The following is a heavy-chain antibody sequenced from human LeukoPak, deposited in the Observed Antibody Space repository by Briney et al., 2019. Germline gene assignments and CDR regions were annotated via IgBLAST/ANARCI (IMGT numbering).Heavy chain of an antibody. D-gene: IGHD6-13*01. J-gene: IGHJ4*02. V-gene: IGHV3-30*18. CDR2: ISYDGSNK. CDR1: GFTFSSYG. Sequence: GGSLRLSCAASGFTFSSYGMHWVRQAPGKGLEWVAVISYDGSNKYYADSVKGRFTSSRDNSTITLYLQMNSLSAEDTAVYYCAKDLGSSWSGHYWGQGTLVTVSS. CDR3: AKDLGSSWSGHY.